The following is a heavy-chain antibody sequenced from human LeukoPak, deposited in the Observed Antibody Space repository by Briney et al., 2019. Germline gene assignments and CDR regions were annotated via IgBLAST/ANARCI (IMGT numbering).Heavy chain of an antibody. J-gene: IGHJ4*02. CDR1: GGTFNNYT. D-gene: IGHD2-8*01. CDR3: ARGVPLGYCTYGVCYPPYYFDY. V-gene: IGHV1-69*06. CDR2: IIPIFGTA. Sequence: GASVKVSCKASGGTFNNYTISWVRQAPGQGLEWMGGIIPIFGTANYAQKFQGRVTITADKSTSTVYMDLSSLSSEDTAVYYCARGVPLGYCTYGVCYPPYYFDYWGQGTLVTASS.